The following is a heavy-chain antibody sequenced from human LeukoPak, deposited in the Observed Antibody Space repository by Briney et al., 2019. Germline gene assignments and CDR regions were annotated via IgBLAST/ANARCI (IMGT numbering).Heavy chain of an antibody. CDR1: GYTFTTYG. CDR2: ISAYNGNT. V-gene: IGHV1-18*01. J-gene: IGHJ3*02. Sequence: ASVKVSCKASGYTFTTYGISWVRQAPGQGLEWMGWISAYNGNTNYAQRLQGRVTMTTDTSTSTAYMELRSLRSDDTAVYYCARCLGYSSGWRCGFDIWGQGTMVTVSS. CDR3: ARCLGYSSGWRCGFDI. D-gene: IGHD6-19*01.